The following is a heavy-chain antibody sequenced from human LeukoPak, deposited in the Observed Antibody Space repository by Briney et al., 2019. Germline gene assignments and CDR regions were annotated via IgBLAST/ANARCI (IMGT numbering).Heavy chain of an antibody. CDR3: ARVIAVAGAFNAFDI. Sequence: PSETLSLTCTVSGGSISSYYWSWIRQPPGKGLERIGYIYYSGSTKYNPSLKSRVTISVDTSKNQFSLKLSSVTAADTAVYYCARVIAVAGAFNAFDIWGQGTMVTVSS. CDR2: IYYSGST. J-gene: IGHJ3*02. CDR1: GGSISSYY. V-gene: IGHV4-59*01. D-gene: IGHD6-19*01.